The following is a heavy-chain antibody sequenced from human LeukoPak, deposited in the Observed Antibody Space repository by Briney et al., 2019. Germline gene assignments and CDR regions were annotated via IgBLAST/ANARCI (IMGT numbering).Heavy chain of an antibody. Sequence: PGGSLRLSCAASGFTFSSYAMHWVRQAPGKGLKWVAVISYDGSNKYYADSVKGRFTISRDNSKNTLYLQMNSLRAEDTAVYYCAKYSSSWPRVAGGFDYWGQGTLVTVSS. J-gene: IGHJ4*02. D-gene: IGHD6-13*01. CDR2: ISYDGSNK. V-gene: IGHV3-30-3*01. CDR1: GFTFSSYA. CDR3: AKYSSSWPRVAGGFDY.